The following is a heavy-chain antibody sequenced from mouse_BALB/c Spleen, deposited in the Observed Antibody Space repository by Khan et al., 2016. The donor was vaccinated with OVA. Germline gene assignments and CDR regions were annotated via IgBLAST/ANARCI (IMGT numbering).Heavy chain of an antibody. V-gene: IGHV5-9-3*01. CDR2: ISSGGDYT. J-gene: IGHJ3*01. Sequence: EVELVESGGGLVKPGGPLKLSCAASGFTFSSYAMSWVRQTPEKRLEWVATISSGGDYTYYPDSVKGRFTMSRDNAKNTPYLQMSSLRSEDTAMYYGGRHNYGPFAYWGQGTLVTVSA. CDR3: GRHNYGPFAY. D-gene: IGHD1-1*01. CDR1: GFTFSSYA.